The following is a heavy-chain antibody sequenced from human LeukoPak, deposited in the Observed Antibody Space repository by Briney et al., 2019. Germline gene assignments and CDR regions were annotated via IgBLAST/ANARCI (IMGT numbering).Heavy chain of an antibody. CDR3: ARYCSSTSCYG. Sequence: GGSLRLSCAASGFTFSGSAMHWVRQASGKGLEWVGRIRSKANSYATAYAASVKGRFTISRDDSKSTAYLQMNSLKTEDTAVYYCARYCSSTSCYGWGQGTLVTVSS. CDR2: IRSKANSYAT. J-gene: IGHJ4*02. CDR1: GFTFSGSA. V-gene: IGHV3-73*01. D-gene: IGHD2-2*01.